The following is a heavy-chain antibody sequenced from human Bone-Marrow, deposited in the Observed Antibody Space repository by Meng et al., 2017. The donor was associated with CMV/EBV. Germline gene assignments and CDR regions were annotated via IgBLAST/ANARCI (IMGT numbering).Heavy chain of an antibody. CDR2: MNPNSGNT. V-gene: IGHV1-8*01. CDR3: ARDHDQYCSSTSCYLGANWFDP. D-gene: IGHD2-2*01. CDR1: GYTFTSYD. J-gene: IGHJ5*02. Sequence: ASVKVSCKASGYTFTSYDINWVRQATGQGLEWMGWMNPNSGNTGYAQKFQGRVTMTRNTSISTAYMELSSLRSDDTAVYYCARDHDQYCSSTSCYLGANWFDPWGQGTLVTVSS.